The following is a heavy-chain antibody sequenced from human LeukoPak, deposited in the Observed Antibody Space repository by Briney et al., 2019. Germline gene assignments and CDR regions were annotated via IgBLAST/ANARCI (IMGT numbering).Heavy chain of an antibody. CDR1: GFTFSSYA. D-gene: IGHD3-10*01. Sequence: PGGSLRLSCAASGFTFSSYAMHWVRQAPGKGLEWVAVISYDGSNKYYADSVKGRFTISRDNSKNTLYLQMNSLRAEDTAEYYCARGESYGSGSPPGYYYGMDVWGQGTTVTVSS. J-gene: IGHJ6*02. V-gene: IGHV3-30-3*01. CDR2: ISYDGSNK. CDR3: ARGESYGSGSPPGYYYGMDV.